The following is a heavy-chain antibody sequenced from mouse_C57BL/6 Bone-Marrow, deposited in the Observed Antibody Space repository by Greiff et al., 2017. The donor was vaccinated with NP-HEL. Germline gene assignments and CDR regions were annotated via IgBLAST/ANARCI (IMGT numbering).Heavy chain of an antibody. CDR1: GYTFTSYW. Sequence: VQLQQSGAELVMPGASVKLSCKASGYTFTSYWMHWVKQRPGQGLEWIGEIDPSDSYTNYNQQFKGKSTLTVDNSSSTAYMQLSSLTSEDSAVYYCAKARNYYAMDYWGQGTSVTVSS. D-gene: IGHD2-1*01. CDR2: IDPSDSYT. CDR3: AKARNYYAMDY. J-gene: IGHJ4*01. V-gene: IGHV1-69*01.